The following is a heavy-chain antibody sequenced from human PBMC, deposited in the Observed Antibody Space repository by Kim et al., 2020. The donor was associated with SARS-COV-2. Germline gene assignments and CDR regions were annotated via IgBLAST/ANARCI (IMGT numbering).Heavy chain of an antibody. CDR3: AKEGRRITGIWGYYYYYGMDV. J-gene: IGHJ6*02. CDR2: ISYDGSNK. D-gene: IGHD3-3*01. CDR1: GFTFSSYG. Sequence: GGSLRLSCAASGFTFSSYGMHWVRQAPGKGLEWVAVISYDGSNKYYADSVKGRFTISRDNSKNTLYLQMNSLRAEDTAVYYCAKEGRRITGIWGYYYYYGMDVWGQGTTVTVSS. V-gene: IGHV3-30*18.